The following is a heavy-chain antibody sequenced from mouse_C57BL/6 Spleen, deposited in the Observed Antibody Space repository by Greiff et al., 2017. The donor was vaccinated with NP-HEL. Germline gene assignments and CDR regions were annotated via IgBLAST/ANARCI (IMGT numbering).Heavy chain of an antibody. CDR2: INPGSGGT. CDR3: ATTNYYGSSPDY. V-gene: IGHV1-54*01. CDR1: GYAFTNYL. J-gene: IGHJ2*01. Sequence: QVQLKQSGAELVRPGTSVKVSCKASGYAFTNYLIEWVKQRPGQGLEWIGVINPGSGGTNYNEKFKGKETLTADKSSSTAYMQLSRLTSEDSAVYFCATTNYYGSSPDYWGQGTTLTVSS. D-gene: IGHD1-1*01.